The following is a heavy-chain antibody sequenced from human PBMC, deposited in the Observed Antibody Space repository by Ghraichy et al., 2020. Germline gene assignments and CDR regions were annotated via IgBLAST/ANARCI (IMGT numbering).Heavy chain of an antibody. CDR1: GYTFTSYY. CDR2: INPSGGST. V-gene: IGHV1-46*01. Sequence: ASVKVSCKASGYTFTSYYMHWVRQAPGQGLEWMGIINPSGGSTSYAQKFQGRVTMTRDTSTSTVYMELSSLRSEDTAVYYCARDTGHIVVVTARSGGFDYWGQGTLVTVSS. CDR3: ARDTGHIVVVTARSGGFDY. D-gene: IGHD2-21*02. J-gene: IGHJ4*02.